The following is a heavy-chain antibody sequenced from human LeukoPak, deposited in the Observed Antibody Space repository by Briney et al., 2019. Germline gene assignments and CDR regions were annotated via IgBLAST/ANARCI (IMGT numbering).Heavy chain of an antibody. Sequence: SETLSLTCTVSGGSISSYYWSWIRQPPGKGLEWIGYIYYSGSTNYNPSLKSRVTISVDTSKNQFSLKLSSVTAADTAVYYCARDRVGPGGGNFDYWGQGTLVTVSS. D-gene: IGHD1-26*01. CDR3: ARDRVGPGGGNFDY. CDR2: IYYSGST. J-gene: IGHJ4*02. V-gene: IGHV4-59*01. CDR1: GGSISSYY.